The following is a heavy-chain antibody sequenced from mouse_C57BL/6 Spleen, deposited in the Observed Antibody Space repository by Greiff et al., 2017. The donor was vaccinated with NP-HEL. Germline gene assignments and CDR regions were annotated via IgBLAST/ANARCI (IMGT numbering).Heavy chain of an antibody. Sequence: QVHVKQSGPELVKPGASVKISCKASGYSFTSYYIHWVKQRPGQGLEWIGWIYPGSGNTKYNEKFKGKATLTADTSSSTAYMQLSSLTSEDSAVYYCASPPLYSNYQGWFAYWGQGTLVTVSA. J-gene: IGHJ3*01. V-gene: IGHV1-66*01. CDR1: GYSFTSYY. CDR2: IYPGSGNT. D-gene: IGHD2-5*01. CDR3: ASPPLYSNYQGWFAY.